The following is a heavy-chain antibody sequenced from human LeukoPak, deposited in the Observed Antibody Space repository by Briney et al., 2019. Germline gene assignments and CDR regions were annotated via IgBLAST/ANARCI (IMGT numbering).Heavy chain of an antibody. J-gene: IGHJ4*02. D-gene: IGHD3-22*01. CDR2: INTNTGNP. CDR1: GYTFTSYA. V-gene: IGHV7-4-1*02. CDR3: ARQFYYYDSSGYYYDPFDY. Sequence: ASVKVSCKASGYTFTSYAMNWVRQAPGQGLEWMGWINTNTGNPTYAQGFTGRFVFSLDTSVSTAYLQISSLKAEDTAVYYCARQFYYYDSSGYYYDPFDYWGQGTLVTVSS.